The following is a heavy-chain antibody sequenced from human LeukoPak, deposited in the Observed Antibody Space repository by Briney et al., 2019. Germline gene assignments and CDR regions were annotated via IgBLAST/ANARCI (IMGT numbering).Heavy chain of an antibody. CDR2: IYYSGNT. CDR1: GASLTSTGSY. J-gene: IGHJ4*02. V-gene: IGHV4-39*02. CDR3: ARDRGRSSWPYYFDY. Sequence: SETLSLTCAVAGASLTSTGSYWGWIRQPPGKGLEWIGTIYYSGNTSYKPSLKSRVTISVDTSQNHFSLKLSSVTAADTAVYYCARDRGRSSWPYYFDYWGQGTLVTVSS. D-gene: IGHD6-13*01.